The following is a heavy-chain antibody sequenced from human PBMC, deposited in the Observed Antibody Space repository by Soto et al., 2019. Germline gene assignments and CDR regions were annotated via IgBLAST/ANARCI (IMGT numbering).Heavy chain of an antibody. Sequence: QIRLVQSGAEVGEPGSSVRVSCKASGDTFGRFNINWVRQAPGEGIEWMGGIRPISDTTNYAQKFQGRVTFTSDVSTYTVYIELSSLRSEATSMYYCARDSSEENKLIGVWFDTGGQGTLVTVSS. V-gene: IGHV1-69*01. D-gene: IGHD2-8*01. CDR2: IRPISDTT. CDR1: GDTFGRFN. CDR3: ARDSSEENKLIGVWFDT. J-gene: IGHJ5*02.